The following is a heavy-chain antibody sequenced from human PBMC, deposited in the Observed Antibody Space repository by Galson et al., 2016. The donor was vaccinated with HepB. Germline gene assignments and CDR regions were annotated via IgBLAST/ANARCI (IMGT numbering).Heavy chain of an antibody. V-gene: IGHV3-74*03. D-gene: IGHD2-21*01. CDR1: GFTFSSYW. Sequence: SLRLSCAASGFTFSSYWMHWVRKAPGKGLVWVSRIKMDGNGRTYADSVKGRFTISRDNAKNTLYLQMNSLRGEDTGVYFCARGSGGVVRINMLQGPPDYWGLGTAVTVSS. CDR2: IKMDGNGR. CDR3: ARGSGGVVRINMLQGPPDY. J-gene: IGHJ4*02.